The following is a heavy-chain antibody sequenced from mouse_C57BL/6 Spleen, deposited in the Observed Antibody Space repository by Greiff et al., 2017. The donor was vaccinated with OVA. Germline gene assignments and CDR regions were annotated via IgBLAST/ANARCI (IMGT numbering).Heavy chain of an antibody. CDR2: INPSTGGT. Sequence: VQLQQSGPELVKPGASVKISCKASGYSFTGYYMNWVKQSPEKSLEWIGEINPSTGGTTYNQKFKAKATLTVDKSSSTAYMQLKSLTSEDSAVYYCARRGIYYDYAFAYWGQGTLVTVSA. CDR1: GYSFTGYY. J-gene: IGHJ3*01. D-gene: IGHD2-4*01. V-gene: IGHV1-42*01. CDR3: ARRGIYYDYAFAY.